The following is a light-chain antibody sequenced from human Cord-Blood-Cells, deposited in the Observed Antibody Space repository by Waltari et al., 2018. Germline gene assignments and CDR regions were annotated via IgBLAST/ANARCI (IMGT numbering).Light chain of an antibody. Sequence: SVSGSPGQSITISCTGTSSDVGSYNLVSWYQQHPGKAPKLMIYEGSKRPSGVSNRFSGSKSGNTASLTISGLQAEDEADYSCCSYAGSSTFEVFGGGTKLTVL. CDR1: SSDVGSYNL. J-gene: IGLJ2*01. CDR3: CSYAGSSTFEV. CDR2: EGS. V-gene: IGLV2-23*03.